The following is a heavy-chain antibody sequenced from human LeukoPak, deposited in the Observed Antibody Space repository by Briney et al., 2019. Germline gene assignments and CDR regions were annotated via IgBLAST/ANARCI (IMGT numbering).Heavy chain of an antibody. V-gene: IGHV3-11*04. D-gene: IGHD3-22*01. CDR2: ISSSGSTL. CDR1: GFTFSDYY. Sequence: GGSLRLSCAASGFTFSDYYMSWIRQAPGKGLEWVSYISSSGSTLYYADSVKGRFTISRDNAKNSLYLQMNSLRAEDTAVYYCARSEGDYYDSSGYYYPRYYFDYWGQGTLVTVSS. CDR3: ARSEGDYYDSSGYYYPRYYFDY. J-gene: IGHJ4*02.